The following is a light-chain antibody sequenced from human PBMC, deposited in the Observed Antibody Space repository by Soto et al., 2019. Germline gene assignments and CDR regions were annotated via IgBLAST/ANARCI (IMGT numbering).Light chain of an antibody. CDR2: EVS. CDR3: SSYISSSTPYA. V-gene: IGLV2-14*01. CDR1: SSDVGAYNY. Sequence: QSALTQPASVSGSPGQSITISCTGTSSDVGAYNYVSWYQQHPGKAPKLMIYEVSNRPSGVSNRFSGSKSGNTASLTISGLQAEDEADYYCSSYISSSTPYAFGAGTKVTVL. J-gene: IGLJ1*01.